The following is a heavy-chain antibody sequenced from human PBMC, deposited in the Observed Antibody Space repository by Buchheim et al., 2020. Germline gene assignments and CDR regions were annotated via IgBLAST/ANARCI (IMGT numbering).Heavy chain of an antibody. Sequence: EVQLVESGGGLVQPGGSLGLSCAASGFTFSSYWMHWVRQAPGKGLVWVSRINSDGSSTSYADSVKGRFTISRDNAKNTLYLQMNSLRAEGTAVYYCARDSRRDRMGYCSGGSCYGIDYWGQGTL. CDR3: ARDSRRDRMGYCSGGSCYGIDY. CDR2: INSDGSST. CDR1: GFTFSSYW. V-gene: IGHV3-74*01. J-gene: IGHJ4*02. D-gene: IGHD2-15*01.